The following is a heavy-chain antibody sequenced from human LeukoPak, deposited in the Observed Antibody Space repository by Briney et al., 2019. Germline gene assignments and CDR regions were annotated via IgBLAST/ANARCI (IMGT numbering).Heavy chain of an antibody. Sequence: PSETLSLTCTVSGGSISSSSYYWGWIRQPPGKGLEWIGSIYYSGSTYYNPSLKSRVTISVDTSKNQFSLKPSSVTAADTAVYYCARRIQLWSGPYDYWGQGTLVTVSS. CDR1: GGSISSSSYY. V-gene: IGHV4-39*07. CDR3: ARRIQLWSGPYDY. J-gene: IGHJ4*02. CDR2: IYYSGST. D-gene: IGHD5-18*01.